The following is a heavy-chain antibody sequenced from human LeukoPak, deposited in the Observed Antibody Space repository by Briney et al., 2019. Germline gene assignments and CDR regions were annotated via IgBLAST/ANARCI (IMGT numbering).Heavy chain of an antibody. J-gene: IGHJ4*02. CDR3: AKWNSGWFAFFDY. CDR2: ICGSGGST. V-gene: IGHV3-23*01. CDR1: GFTFSSYG. Sequence: GGTLRLSCAASGFTFSSYGMSWVRQAPGKGLEWVSAICGSGGSTYYADSVKGRFTISRDNSKNTLYLQMNSLRAEDTAVYYCAKWNSGWFAFFDYWGQGTLVTVSS. D-gene: IGHD6-19*01.